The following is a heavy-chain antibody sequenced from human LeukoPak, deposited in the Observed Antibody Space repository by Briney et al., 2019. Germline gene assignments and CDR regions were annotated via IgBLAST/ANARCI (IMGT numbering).Heavy chain of an antibody. J-gene: IGHJ4*02. D-gene: IGHD4-23*01. V-gene: IGHV3-9*01. CDR1: GFTFDDYA. CDR3: AKDIWGTTVVQHFDY. Sequence: GGSLRLSCAASGFTFDDYAMHWVRQAPGKGLEWVSGISWNSGSIVYADSVKGRFTISRDNAKNSLYLQMNSLRVEDTALYYCAKDIWGTTVVQHFDYWGQGTLVTVSS. CDR2: ISWNSGSI.